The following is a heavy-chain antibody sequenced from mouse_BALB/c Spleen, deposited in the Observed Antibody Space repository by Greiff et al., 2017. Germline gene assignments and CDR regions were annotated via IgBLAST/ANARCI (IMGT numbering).Heavy chain of an antibody. J-gene: IGHJ2*01. CDR3: AIYYGSSPDY. CDR2: IDPANGNT. D-gene: IGHD1-1*01. Sequence: EVQLHQSGAELVKPGASVKLSCTASGFNIKDTYMHWVKQRPEQGLEWIGRIDPANGNTKYDPKFQGKATITAAKSSNTAYLQLSSLTSEDTAVYYCAIYYGSSPDYWGQGTTLTGSS. V-gene: IGHV14-3*02. CDR1: GFNIKDTY.